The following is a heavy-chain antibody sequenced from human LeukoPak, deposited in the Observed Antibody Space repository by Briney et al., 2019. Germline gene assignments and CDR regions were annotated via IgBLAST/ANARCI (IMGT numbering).Heavy chain of an antibody. CDR2: IYSGGST. Sequence: GGSLRLSCAASGFTVSSNYMSWVRQAPGKGLEWVSVIYSGGSTYYADSVKGRFTISRDNSKNTLSLQMNSLRAEDTAVYYCAKDQGYGGGTHFDYWGQGTLVTVSP. D-gene: IGHD3-16*01. V-gene: IGHV3-53*01. CDR1: GFTVSSNY. CDR3: AKDQGYGGGTHFDY. J-gene: IGHJ4*02.